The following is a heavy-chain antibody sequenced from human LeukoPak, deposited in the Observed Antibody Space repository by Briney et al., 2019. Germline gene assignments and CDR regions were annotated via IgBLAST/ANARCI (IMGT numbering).Heavy chain of an antibody. V-gene: IGHV3-48*01. J-gene: IGHJ4*02. CDR1: ELTFSSYS. CDR2: ISSLSGTR. Sequence: GGSLRLSCAASELTFSSYSMNWVRQAPGEGLEWVSYISSLSGTRYYADSVKGRFTISRDNAKNSLYLQMDSLRAEDTAVYYCARDYGGSSPFDYWGQGTLVTVSS. CDR3: ARDYGGSSPFDY. D-gene: IGHD4-23*01.